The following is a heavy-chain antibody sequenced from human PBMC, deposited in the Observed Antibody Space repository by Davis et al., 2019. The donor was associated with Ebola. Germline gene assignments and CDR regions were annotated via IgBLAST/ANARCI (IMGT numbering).Heavy chain of an antibody. J-gene: IGHJ3*02. Sequence: GGSLRLSCAASGFIFSSYAMNWVRQAPGKGLEWVSGISGRGGDTFYTDSVKGRFTISRDNSKNTLYLQMNSLRAEDTAVYYCVKDLKGVALAKLRLHAFDIWGQGTMVTVSS. V-gene: IGHV3-23*01. CDR3: VKDLKGVALAKLRLHAFDI. CDR1: GFIFSSYA. CDR2: ISGRGGDT. D-gene: IGHD6-19*01.